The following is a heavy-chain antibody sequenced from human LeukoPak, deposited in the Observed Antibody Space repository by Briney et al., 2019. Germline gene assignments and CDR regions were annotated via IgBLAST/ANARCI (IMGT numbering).Heavy chain of an antibody. CDR1: GFTFDKYT. Sequence: GGSLRLSCAASGFTFDKYTMNWVRQAPGKGPEWLSYITSSSTTIYYADSVKGRFTVSRDNAKNSLYLQMNSLRAEDTAVYYCARDSPYSGSPHSDAFDIWGQGTLVTVSS. CDR3: ARDSPYSGSPHSDAFDI. J-gene: IGHJ3*02. D-gene: IGHD1-26*01. CDR2: ITSSSTTI. V-gene: IGHV3-48*04.